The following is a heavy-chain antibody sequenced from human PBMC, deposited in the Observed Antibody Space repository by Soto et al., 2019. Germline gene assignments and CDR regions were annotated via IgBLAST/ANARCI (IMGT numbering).Heavy chain of an antibody. CDR2: INAGNGNT. J-gene: IGHJ5*02. CDR3: AIDRNVLLWFGANWFDP. Sequence: QVQLVQSGAEVKKPAASVKVSCKASGYTFTSYAMHWVRQAPGQRLEWMGWINAGNGNTKYSQKFQGRVTITRDTSASTAYMELSSLRSEDTAVYYCAIDRNVLLWFGANWFDPWGQGTLVTVSS. V-gene: IGHV1-3*01. CDR1: GYTFTSYA. D-gene: IGHD3-10*01.